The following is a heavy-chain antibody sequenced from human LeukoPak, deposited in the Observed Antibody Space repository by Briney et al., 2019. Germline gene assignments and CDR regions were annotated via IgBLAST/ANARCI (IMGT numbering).Heavy chain of an antibody. CDR1: GFTFSSYA. Sequence: GGSLRLSCAAFGFTFSSYAMHWVRQAPGKGLEYVSAISSNGGSTYYANSVKGRFTISRDNSKNTLYLQMNSLRAEDTAVYYCAKSGYSSSWSNAAVYNWFDPWGQGTLVTVSS. CDR3: AKSGYSSSWSNAAVYNWFDP. V-gene: IGHV3-64*01. D-gene: IGHD6-13*01. CDR2: ISSNGGST. J-gene: IGHJ5*02.